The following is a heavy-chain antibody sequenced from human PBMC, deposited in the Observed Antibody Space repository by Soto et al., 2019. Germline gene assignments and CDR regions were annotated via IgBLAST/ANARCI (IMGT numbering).Heavy chain of an antibody. V-gene: IGHV3-23*01. CDR2: ISGSGGST. Sequence: GGSLRLSCAASGLNFSSYAGSWVRQDTGKGLEWVSAISGSGGSTYYADSVKGRFTISRDNSKNTLYLQMNSLRAEDTAVYYCAKDVIAVAGPDAFDIWGQGTMVTVSS. D-gene: IGHD6-19*01. CDR3: AKDVIAVAGPDAFDI. CDR1: GLNFSSYA. J-gene: IGHJ3*02.